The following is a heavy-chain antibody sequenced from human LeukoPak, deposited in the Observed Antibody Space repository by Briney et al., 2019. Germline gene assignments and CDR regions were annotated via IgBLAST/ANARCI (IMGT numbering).Heavy chain of an antibody. CDR2: INTDGSDI. J-gene: IGHJ4*02. D-gene: IGHD1-7*01. V-gene: IGHV3-74*01. Sequence: GGSLRLSCAASGFSFSSYLMHWVRQAPGKGLVWVSRINTDGSDITYADSVKGRFTISRDNAKNTLYLQMNSLRAEDTAVYYCARTGNLLDYWGQGTLVTVSS. CDR1: GFSFSSYL. CDR3: ARTGNLLDY.